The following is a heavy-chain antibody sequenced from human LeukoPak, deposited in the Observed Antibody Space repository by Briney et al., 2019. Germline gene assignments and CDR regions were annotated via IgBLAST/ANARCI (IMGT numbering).Heavy chain of an antibody. CDR2: IKQDGSEK. V-gene: IGHV3-7*01. CDR1: GFTFSSYW. D-gene: IGHD5-24*01. CDR3: AKDLEMATIDVGPDAFDI. Sequence: PGGSLRLSCAASGFTFSSYWMSWVRQAPGKGLEWVANIKQDGSEKNYVDSVKGRFTISRDNAKNSLYLQMNSLRAEDTAVYYCAKDLEMATIDVGPDAFDIWGQGTMVTVSS. J-gene: IGHJ3*02.